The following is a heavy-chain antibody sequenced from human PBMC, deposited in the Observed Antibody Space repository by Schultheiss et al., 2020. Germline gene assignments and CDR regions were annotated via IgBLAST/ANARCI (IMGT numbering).Heavy chain of an antibody. CDR1: GFTFSSYS. V-gene: IGHV4-34*01. J-gene: IGHJ6*02. Sequence: GSLRLSCSASGFTFSSYSMNWVRQAPGKGLEWIGEINHSGSTNYNPSLKSRLTISVDTSKDQFSLMVTSVTAADTAVYYCARPTGDGSGRRGRYYYYGMDVWGQGTTVTVYS. CDR2: INHSGST. D-gene: IGHD3-10*01. CDR3: ARPTGDGSGRRGRYYYYGMDV.